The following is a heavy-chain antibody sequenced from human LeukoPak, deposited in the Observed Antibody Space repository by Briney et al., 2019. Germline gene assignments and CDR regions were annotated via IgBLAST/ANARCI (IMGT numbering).Heavy chain of an antibody. J-gene: IGHJ4*02. Sequence: GGSLRLSCVATGFTFKSYSMNWVRQAPGKGLEWVSCITSTSSDVFYADSVKGRFTVSRDNARNSLYLQMNSLRAEDTAVYYCARAAGHYIDYWGQGSLVTVSS. V-gene: IGHV3-21*05. CDR3: ARAAGHYIDY. D-gene: IGHD3-10*01. CDR2: ITSTSSDV. CDR1: GFTFKSYS.